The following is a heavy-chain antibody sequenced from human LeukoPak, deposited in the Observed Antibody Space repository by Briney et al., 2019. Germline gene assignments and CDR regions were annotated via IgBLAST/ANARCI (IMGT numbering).Heavy chain of an antibody. V-gene: IGHV1-46*03. D-gene: IGHD6-19*01. J-gene: IGHJ4*02. Sequence: GASVKVSCKASGYTFTSYYMHWVRQAPGQGLEWMGIINPSGGSTSYAQKFQGRVTMTRDTSTSTVYMELSSLRSEDTAAYYCAREESGWQTDYWGQGTLVTVSS. CDR1: GYTFTSYY. CDR3: AREESGWQTDY. CDR2: INPSGGST.